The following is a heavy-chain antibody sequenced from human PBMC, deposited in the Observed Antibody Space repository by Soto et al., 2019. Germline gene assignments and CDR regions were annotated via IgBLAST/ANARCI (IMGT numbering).Heavy chain of an antibody. CDR1: GYTFTSYY. V-gene: IGHV1-46*01. CDR3: ARDTEGYYDSSGYLDY. J-gene: IGHJ4*02. Sequence: ASEKVSCKASGYTFTSYYMHWVRQAPGQGLEWMGIINPSGGSTSYAQKFQGRVTMTRDTSTSTVYMELSSLRSEDTAVYYCARDTEGYYDSSGYLDYWGQGTLVTVSS. D-gene: IGHD3-22*01. CDR2: INPSGGST.